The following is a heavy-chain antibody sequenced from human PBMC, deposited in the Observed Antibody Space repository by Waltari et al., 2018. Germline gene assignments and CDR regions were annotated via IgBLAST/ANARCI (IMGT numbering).Heavy chain of an antibody. CDR1: GGSLIRSSYY. D-gene: IGHD2-2*01. CDR3: ARAGFIVVVPAASNWFDP. J-gene: IGHJ5*02. Sequence: LQLQESGPGLVKPSETLSLPCTVSGGSLIRSSYYWGWIRQPPGKGLEWIGSIYYSGSTYYNPSLKSRVTISVDTSKNQFSLKLSSVTAADTAVYYCARAGFIVVVPAASNWFDPWGQGTLVTVSS. V-gene: IGHV4-39*07. CDR2: IYYSGST.